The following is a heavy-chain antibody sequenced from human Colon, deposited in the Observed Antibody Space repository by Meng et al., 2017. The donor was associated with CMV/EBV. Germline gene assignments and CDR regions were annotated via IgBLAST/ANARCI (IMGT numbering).Heavy chain of an antibody. J-gene: IGHJ4*02. CDR2: ISSDSTYI. D-gene: IGHD3-22*01. CDR3: ARDYSIGTPYYFEY. Sequence: AGFTFSSFTMNWVRRAPGKGLEWVASISSDSTYIYYAGSLKGRFTISRDNAQNSLFLQMDSLRAEDTAIYYCARDYSIGTPYYFEYWGQGTLVTVSS. CDR1: GFTFSSFT. V-gene: IGHV3-21*01.